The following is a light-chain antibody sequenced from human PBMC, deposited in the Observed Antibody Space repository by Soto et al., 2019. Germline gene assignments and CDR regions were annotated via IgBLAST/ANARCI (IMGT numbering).Light chain of an antibody. J-gene: IGKJ2*01. V-gene: IGKV3-20*01. CDR3: QQYGSSPRS. CDR1: QSVTSSY. CDR2: GAS. Sequence: EIVLTQSPGTLSLSPGERATLSCRASQSVTSSYLAWYQQKPGQAPRLLIYGASIRATGAPDRFSGGGSGTDFTLTISRLEPEDFAVYYCQQYGSSPRSFGQGTKLEIK.